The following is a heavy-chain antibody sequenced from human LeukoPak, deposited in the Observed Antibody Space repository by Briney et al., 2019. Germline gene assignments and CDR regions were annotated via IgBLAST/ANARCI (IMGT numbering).Heavy chain of an antibody. D-gene: IGHD6-19*01. Sequence: ASVKVSCKTSGYTFINYDINWVRQATGQGLEWMGWMNPNSGNTGYAQKFQGRVTMTRNTSISTAYMELSSLRSEDTAVYYCARGQIHGWDYFDFWGQGTLVTVSS. CDR1: GYTFINYD. CDR3: ARGQIHGWDYFDF. V-gene: IGHV1-8*01. CDR2: MNPNSGNT. J-gene: IGHJ4*02.